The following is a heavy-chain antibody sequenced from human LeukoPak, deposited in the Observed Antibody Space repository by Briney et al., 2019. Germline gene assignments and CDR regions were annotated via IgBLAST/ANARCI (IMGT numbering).Heavy chain of an antibody. D-gene: IGHD3-22*01. J-gene: IGHJ4*02. CDR2: IYHTGST. CDR1: GGSIGSYY. CDR3: ARDYDSSGYIWGY. V-gene: IGHV4-59*01. Sequence: SETLSLTCTVSGGSIGSYYWSWIRQSPGKGLEWIGYIYHTGSTNYNPSLKSQVTISVDTSKNQFSLNLRSVTAADTAIYYCARDYDSSGYIWGYWGQGTLVTVSS.